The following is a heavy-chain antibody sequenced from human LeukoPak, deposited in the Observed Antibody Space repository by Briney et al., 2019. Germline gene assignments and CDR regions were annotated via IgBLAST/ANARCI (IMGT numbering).Heavy chain of an antibody. V-gene: IGHV3-49*03. D-gene: IGHD3-10*01. CDR3: ARAIRLSGDAFDI. J-gene: IGHJ3*02. CDR2: IRTKAYGDTT. Sequence: GGSLRLSCTASGFTFGDYPMSWFRQAPGKGLEWVTYIRTKAYGDTTKNAASVTGRFTISRDDFNSIAYLQMNSLKTEDTAIYYCARAIRLSGDAFDIWGRGTMVTVSS. CDR1: GFTFGDYP.